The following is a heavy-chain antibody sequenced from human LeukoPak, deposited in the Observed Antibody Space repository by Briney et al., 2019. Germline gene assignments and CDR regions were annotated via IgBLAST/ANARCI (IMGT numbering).Heavy chain of an antibody. CDR3: AKHYDSRGYVVFC. V-gene: IGHV3-30*18. Sequence: PGGSLRLSCAAPGFTFSSYGMHWVRLAPGKGLEWVAVISYDGSNPYYADSVKGRFTISRDNSKNTLYLQMNSLRAEDTAVYYCAKHYDSRGYVVFCWGQGTLVTVSS. D-gene: IGHD3-22*01. CDR1: GFTFSSYG. CDR2: ISYDGSNP. J-gene: IGHJ4*02.